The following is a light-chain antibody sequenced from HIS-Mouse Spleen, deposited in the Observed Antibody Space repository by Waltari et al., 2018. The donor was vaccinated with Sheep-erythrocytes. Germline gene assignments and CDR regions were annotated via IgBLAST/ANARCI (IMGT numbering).Light chain of an antibody. Sequence: QSALTQPRSVSGSPGQSVTISCTGTSSDVGGYNYVSWYQQHPGNAPKLMIHDVIKRPSGVPDGFSGSKSGNTASLTISGLQAEDEADYYCCSYAGSYNHVFATGTKVTVL. CDR2: DVI. V-gene: IGLV2-11*01. CDR1: SSDVGGYNY. J-gene: IGLJ1*01. CDR3: CSYAGSYNHV.